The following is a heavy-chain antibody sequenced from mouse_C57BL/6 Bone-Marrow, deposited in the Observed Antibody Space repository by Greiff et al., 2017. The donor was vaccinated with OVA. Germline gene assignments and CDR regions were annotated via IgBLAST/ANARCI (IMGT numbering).Heavy chain of an antibody. CDR2: IDPNSGGT. J-gene: IGHJ3*01. CDR1: GYTFTSYW. D-gene: IGHD2-3*01. V-gene: IGHV1-72*01. Sequence: VQLQQSGAELVKPGASVKLSCKASGYTFTSYWMHWVKQRPGRRLEWIGRIDPNSGGTKYNEKFKSKATLTVDKPSSTAYMQLSSLTSEDSAVYYCARGGFYDDDAMPSLAYWGQGTLVTVSA. CDR3: ARGGFYDDDAMPSLAY.